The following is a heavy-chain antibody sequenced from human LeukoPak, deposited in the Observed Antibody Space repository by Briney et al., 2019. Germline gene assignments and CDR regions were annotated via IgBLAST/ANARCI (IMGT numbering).Heavy chain of an antibody. D-gene: IGHD5-12*01. CDR3: AKASFRGYSGYDSDAFDI. Sequence: GGSLRLSCAASGFTFSNFAMSWVRQAPGKGLGWVSALSGSDGSTYYADSVKGRFTISRDNSKNTLYLQMNSLRAEDTAVYYCAKASFRGYSGYDSDAFDIWGQGTMVTVSS. CDR2: LSGSDGST. V-gene: IGHV3-23*01. CDR1: GFTFSNFA. J-gene: IGHJ3*02.